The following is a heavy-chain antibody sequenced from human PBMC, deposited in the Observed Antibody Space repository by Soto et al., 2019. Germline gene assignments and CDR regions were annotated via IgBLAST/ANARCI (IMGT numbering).Heavy chain of an antibody. CDR2: INPSGGST. Sequence: GASVKVSCKASGYTFTSYYMHWVRQAPGQGLEWMGIINPSGGSTSYAQKFQGRVTMTRDTSTSTVYMELSSLRSEDTAVYYCARTLESEVVTAILYGMDVWGQGTTVTVSS. CDR3: ARTLESEVVTAILYGMDV. D-gene: IGHD2-21*02. J-gene: IGHJ6*02. V-gene: IGHV1-46*01. CDR1: GYTFTSYY.